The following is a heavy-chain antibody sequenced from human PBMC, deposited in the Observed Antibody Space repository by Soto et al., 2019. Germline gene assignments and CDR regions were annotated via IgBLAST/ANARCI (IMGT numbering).Heavy chain of an antibody. V-gene: IGHV1-3*01. Sequence: QVQLVQSGAEVKKPGASVKVSCKASGYTFTSCSVHWVRQAPGQRLEWMGWINVGNGDTKYSQKFQGRVYITRDTSASTAYMELSSLTSEDTAVYYCARDRYSSGWSPYNWFDPWGQGTLVTVSS. J-gene: IGHJ5*02. D-gene: IGHD6-19*01. CDR1: GYTFTSCS. CDR3: ARDRYSSGWSPYNWFDP. CDR2: INVGNGDT.